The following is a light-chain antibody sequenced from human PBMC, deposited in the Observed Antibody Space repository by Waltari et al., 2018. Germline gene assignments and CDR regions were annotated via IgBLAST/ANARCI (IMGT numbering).Light chain of an antibody. J-gene: IGLJ3*02. V-gene: IGLV2-14*01. CDR1: SGDIGNYKF. CDR3: SSYTTASSWV. CDR2: DVS. Sequence: SDLTQPTSVSGSPGQSITISCTGTSGDIGNYKFVSWYQQEPGRAPKLIVYDVSQRLSALSIRFAGSKSVNTASLTIAGLQAEDEADYYCSSYTTASSWVFGGVTKLTVL.